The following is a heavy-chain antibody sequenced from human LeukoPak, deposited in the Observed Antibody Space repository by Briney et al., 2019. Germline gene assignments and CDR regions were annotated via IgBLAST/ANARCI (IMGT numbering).Heavy chain of an antibody. Sequence: GSLRLSCAASGFTFTTYWMHWVRQAPGKGLVWVSHINSDGSITSYADSVKGRFTISRDNAKNTLYLQMNSLRAEDTAVYYCARRGGSYSMDYWGQGTLVTVSS. CDR1: GFTFTTYW. CDR2: INSDGSIT. J-gene: IGHJ4*02. D-gene: IGHD1-26*01. CDR3: ARRGGSYSMDY. V-gene: IGHV3-74*01.